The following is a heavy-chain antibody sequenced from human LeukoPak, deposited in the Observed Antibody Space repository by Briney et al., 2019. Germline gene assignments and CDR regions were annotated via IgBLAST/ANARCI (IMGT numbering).Heavy chain of an antibody. Sequence: KPSETLSLTCTVSGGSISSYYWSWIRQPAGKGLEWIGRIYTSGSTNYNPSLKSRVTMSVDTSKNQFSLKLSSVTAADTAVYYCARVSFVGCITILEWLLYRYYYYGMDVWGQGTTVTVSS. CDR3: ARVSFVGCITILEWLLYRYYYYGMDV. V-gene: IGHV4-4*07. CDR2: IYTSGST. J-gene: IGHJ6*02. D-gene: IGHD3-3*01. CDR1: GGSISSYY.